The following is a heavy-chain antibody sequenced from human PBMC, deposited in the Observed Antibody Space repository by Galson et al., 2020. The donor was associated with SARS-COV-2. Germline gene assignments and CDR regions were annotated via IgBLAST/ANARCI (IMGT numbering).Heavy chain of an antibody. CDR2: ISYDGRNK. D-gene: IGHD3-10*01. CDR1: GFTFSDYA. J-gene: IGHJ4*02. CDR3: ARDLYNPVAEAAGGGFDY. V-gene: IGHV3-30*04. Sequence: GESLKISCEASGFTFSDYAMNWVRQAPGKGLEWVAIISYDGRNKHFAASVRGRFTVSRDNSKNTVFLQMNSLGLEDTALYYCARDLYNPVAEAAGGGFDYWGQGTLVTVSS.